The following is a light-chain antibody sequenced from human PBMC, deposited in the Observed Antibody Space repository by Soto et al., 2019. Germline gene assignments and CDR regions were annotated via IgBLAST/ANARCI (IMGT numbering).Light chain of an antibody. CDR3: SSYTSTNFVI. Sequence: QSVLTQPASVSGSPGQSNTISCTGSSGDIGDYKYVSWYKQHPGKAPKLMIYDVSNRPSGVSNRFSASKSGNTASLTISGLQAEDEADYYCSSYTSTNFVIFGGGTKLTVL. J-gene: IGLJ2*01. CDR1: SGDIGDYKY. V-gene: IGLV2-14*01. CDR2: DVS.